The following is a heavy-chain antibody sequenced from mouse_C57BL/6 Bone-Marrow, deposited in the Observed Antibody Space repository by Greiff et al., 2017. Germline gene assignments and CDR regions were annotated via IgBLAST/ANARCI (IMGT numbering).Heavy chain of an antibody. J-gene: IGHJ4*01. CDR2: ISSGGDYI. CDR3: TKSRISAMDY. Sequence: EVKVEESGEGLVKPGGSLKLSCAASGFTFSSSAMSWVRQTPEKRLEWVAYISSGGDYIYYADTVKGRFTISRDNARNTLYLQMSSLKSEDTAMYYCTKSRISAMDYWGQGTSVTVSS. CDR1: GFTFSSSA. D-gene: IGHD6-2*01. V-gene: IGHV5-9-1*02.